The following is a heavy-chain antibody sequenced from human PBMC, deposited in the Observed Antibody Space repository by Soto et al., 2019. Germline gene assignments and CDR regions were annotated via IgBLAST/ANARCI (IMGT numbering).Heavy chain of an antibody. D-gene: IGHD3-3*01. CDR2: ISGYNDNT. J-gene: IGHJ4*02. V-gene: IGHV1-18*01. CDR1: GYTFTNYG. Sequence: QVQLVQSGVEVKKPGASVRVSCKASGYTFTNYGITWVRQAPGQGLEWLGWISGYNDNTNYAQKFQGRVTMTTDTXTSTAYMDLTSLRYDDTAVYYCARGGRFAVADTDYWGQGTLLTVSS. CDR3: ARGGRFAVADTDY.